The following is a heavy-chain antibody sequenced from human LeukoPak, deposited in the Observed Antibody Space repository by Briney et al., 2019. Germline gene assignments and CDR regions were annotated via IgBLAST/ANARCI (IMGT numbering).Heavy chain of an antibody. CDR1: GFTFSSYS. V-gene: IGHV3-21*01. D-gene: IGHD3-10*01. J-gene: IGHJ3*02. Sequence: GGALRLSCAASGFTFSSYSMNWVGQAPGKGLEWVSSISSSSRYLYYADSVKGRFTISRDNAKNSLYLQMNSLRAEDTAVYYCASVVGGAFDIWGQGTMGTVS. CDR3: ASVVGGAFDI. CDR2: ISSSSRYL.